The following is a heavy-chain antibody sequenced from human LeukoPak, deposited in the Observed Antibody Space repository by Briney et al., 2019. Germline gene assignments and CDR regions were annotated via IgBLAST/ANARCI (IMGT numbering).Heavy chain of an antibody. CDR2: IRGDGNDA. D-gene: IGHD3-10*01. CDR1: GFTFSSYW. V-gene: IGHV3-74*01. J-gene: IGHJ5*02. Sequence: GGSLRLSCAGSGFTFSSYWMHWVRQAPGKGLEWVSRIRGDGNDASYADSVKGRFTISRDNAKNTLYLQMNSLRAEDTAVYYCARFSSLGFSGDPWGQGTLVTVSS. CDR3: ARFSSLGFSGDP.